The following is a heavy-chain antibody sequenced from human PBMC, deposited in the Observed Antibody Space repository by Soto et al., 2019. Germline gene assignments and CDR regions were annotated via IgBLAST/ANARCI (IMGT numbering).Heavy chain of an antibody. V-gene: IGHV1-2*02. CDR2: INPNSGGT. Sequence: ASVTVSCKASGYTFTGHYMHWVRQAPGQGLEWMGWINPNSGGTNYAQKVQGRVTMTRDTSISTAYMELSRLRSDDTAVYYCARGVPVAVAYLRLDVWGQRTTVTVPS. CDR3: ARGVPVAVAYLRLDV. J-gene: IGHJ6*02. D-gene: IGHD6-19*01. CDR1: GYTFTGHY.